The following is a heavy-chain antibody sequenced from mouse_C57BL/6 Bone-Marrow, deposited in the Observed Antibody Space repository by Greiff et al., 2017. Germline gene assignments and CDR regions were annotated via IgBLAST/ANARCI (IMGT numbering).Heavy chain of an antibody. J-gene: IGHJ1*03. V-gene: IGHV3-6*01. D-gene: IGHD2-3*01. CDR2: ISYDGSN. CDR1: GYSITSGYY. CDR3: ARDLFADGYFWYFDV. Sequence: EVKLQQSGPGLVKPSQSLSLTCSVTGYSITSGYYWNWIRQFPGNKLEWMGYISYDGSNNYNPSLKNRISITRDTSKNQFFLKLNSVTTEDTATYYCARDLFADGYFWYFDVWGTGTTVTVSS.